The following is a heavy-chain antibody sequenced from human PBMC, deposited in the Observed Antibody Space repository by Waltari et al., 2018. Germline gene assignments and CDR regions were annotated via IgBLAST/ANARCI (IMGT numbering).Heavy chain of an antibody. J-gene: IGHJ5*02. CDR3: ARGYSSSSIFDP. D-gene: IGHD6-13*01. V-gene: IGHV4-38-2*02. CDR2: IYHSGST. Sequence: QVQLQESGPGLVKPSETLSLTCTVSGYSISSGYYWGWIRQPPGKGLEWIGSIYHSGSTYYNPSLKSRVTISVDPSKNQFSLKLSSVTAADTAVYYCARGYSSSSIFDPWGQGTLVTVSS. CDR1: GYSISSGYY.